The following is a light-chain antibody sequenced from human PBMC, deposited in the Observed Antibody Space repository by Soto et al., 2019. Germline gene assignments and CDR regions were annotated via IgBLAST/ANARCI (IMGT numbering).Light chain of an antibody. J-gene: IGKJ5*01. CDR3: QHRMNCPLT. V-gene: IGKV3-11*01. CDR2: DAS. Sequence: EIVLTQPPATLSLSPGERATLSCRASQTISSYLLWYQQKPGQAPRLLIYDASNRATGIPARFSGSGSETDFTLTISSLEPEDFAVYYCQHRMNCPLTFGQGTRLEIK. CDR1: QTISSY.